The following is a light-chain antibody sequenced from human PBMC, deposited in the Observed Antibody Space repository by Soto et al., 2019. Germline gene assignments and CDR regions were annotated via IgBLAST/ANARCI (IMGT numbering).Light chain of an antibody. CDR2: WAS. J-gene: IGKJ3*01. CDR3: QQYYSTPPS. V-gene: IGKV4-1*01. Sequence: DIVMTQSPDSLAVSLGERATINCKSSQSVLYSSNNKNYLAWYQQKPGQPPKLLIYWASTRESGVPDRFSGSGSGTDFTLTISSLQDEDVAVYYCQQYYSTPPSFGPGTKLDI. CDR1: QSVLYSSNNKNY.